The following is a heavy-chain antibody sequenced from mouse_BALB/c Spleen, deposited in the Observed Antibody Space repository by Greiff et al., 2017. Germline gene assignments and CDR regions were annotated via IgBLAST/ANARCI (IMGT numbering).Heavy chain of an antibody. V-gene: IGHV1-7*01. CDR2: INPSTGYT. CDR1: GYTFTSYW. J-gene: IGHJ2*01. D-gene: IGHD2-4*01. Sequence: VHLVESGAELAKPGASVKMSCKASGYTFTSYWMHWVKQRPGQGLEWIGYINPSTGYTEYNQKFKDKATLTADKSSSTAYMQLSSLTSEDSAVYYCARMEYDYDNYWGQGTTLTVSS. CDR3: ARMEYDYDNY.